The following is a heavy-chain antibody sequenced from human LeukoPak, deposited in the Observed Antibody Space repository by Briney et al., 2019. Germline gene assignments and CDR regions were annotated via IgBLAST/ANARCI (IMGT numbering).Heavy chain of an antibody. V-gene: IGHV3-23*01. CDR3: AKGDNYGDYLSLDY. D-gene: IGHD4-17*01. J-gene: IGHJ4*02. Sequence: GGSLRLSCAASGFTFSSYAMTWVRQAPGKGLEWVSSTSGSGDSTYYADSVKGRFTISRDNSRNTLYLQMNSLRAEDTAVYYCAKGDNYGDYLSLDYWGQGALVTVSS. CDR2: TSGSGDST. CDR1: GFTFSSYA.